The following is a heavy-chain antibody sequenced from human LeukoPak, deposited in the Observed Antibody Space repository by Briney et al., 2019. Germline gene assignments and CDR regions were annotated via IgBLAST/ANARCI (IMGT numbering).Heavy chain of an antibody. CDR3: ARVVGATGRGFNVY. CDR2: IYTSGST. D-gene: IGHD1-26*01. J-gene: IGHJ4*02. Sequence: PSQTLSLTCTVSGGSISSGSYYWSWIRQPAGKGLEWIGRIYTSGSTNYNPSLKSRVTISVDTSKNQFSLKLSSVTAADTAVYYCARVVGATGRGFNVYWGQGTLVTVSS. V-gene: IGHV4-61*02. CDR1: GGSISSGSYY.